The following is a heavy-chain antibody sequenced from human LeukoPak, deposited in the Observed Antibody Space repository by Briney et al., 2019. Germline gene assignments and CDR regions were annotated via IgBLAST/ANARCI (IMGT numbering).Heavy chain of an antibody. CDR2: INHSGST. J-gene: IGHJ4*02. CDR3: ARGGILTDY. CDR1: GESFSGYY. Sequence: SETLSLTCAVYGESFSGYYWSWIRQPPGKGLEWIGEINHSGSTNYNPSLKSRVTISVDTSKSQFSLKLSSVTAADTAVYYCARGGILTDYWGQGTLVTVSS. V-gene: IGHV4-34*01. D-gene: IGHD5-18*01.